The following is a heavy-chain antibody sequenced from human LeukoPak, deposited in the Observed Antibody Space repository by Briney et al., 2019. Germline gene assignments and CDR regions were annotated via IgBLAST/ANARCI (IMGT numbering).Heavy chain of an antibody. Sequence: PGGSLRLSCAASGFTVSSNYMSWVRQAPGKGLEWVSVIYSGGSTYFADSVKGRFTISRDNSKNTLYPQMNSLRAEDTAVYYCASGIAAALFDYWGQGTLVTVSS. CDR1: GFTVSSNY. CDR2: IYSGGST. J-gene: IGHJ4*02. V-gene: IGHV3-53*01. CDR3: ASGIAAALFDY. D-gene: IGHD6-13*01.